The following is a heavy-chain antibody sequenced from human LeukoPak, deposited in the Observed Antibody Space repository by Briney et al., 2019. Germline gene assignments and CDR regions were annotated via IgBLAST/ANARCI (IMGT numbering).Heavy chain of an antibody. CDR3: ARGPTATNPL. J-gene: IGHJ4*02. CDR1: GFSFSNYY. V-gene: IGHV3-74*01. CDR2: IDSDGSST. Sequence: GGSLRLSCAASGFSFSNYYMHWVRQAPGKGLVWVARIDSDGSSTSYADSVKGRFTISRDNAKNTLYLQMTSLRAEDTAVYYCARGPTATNPLWGQGALVTVSS.